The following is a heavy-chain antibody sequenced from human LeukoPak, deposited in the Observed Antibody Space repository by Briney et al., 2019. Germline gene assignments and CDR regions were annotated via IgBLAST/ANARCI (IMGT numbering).Heavy chain of an antibody. CDR2: IWYDGSNK. J-gene: IGHJ4*02. CDR1: GFTFSSYG. CDR3: ARDRSMVRGIFDY. V-gene: IGHV3-33*01. Sequence: PGRSLRLSCAASGFTFSSYGMHWVRQAPGKGLEWVAVIWYDGSNKYYADSVKGRFTISRDNSKNTLYLQMNSLRAEDTAVYYCARDRSMVRGIFDYWGQGTLVTVSS. D-gene: IGHD3-10*01.